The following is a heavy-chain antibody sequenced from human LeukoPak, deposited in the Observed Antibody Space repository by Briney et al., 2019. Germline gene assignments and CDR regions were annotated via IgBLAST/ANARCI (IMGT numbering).Heavy chain of an antibody. V-gene: IGHV3-30*02. J-gene: IGHJ4*02. CDR1: GFNFNTYG. Sequence: PGGSLRLSCATSGFNFNTYGMHWVRQAPGKGLEWVAFSKYDGNNKYYADSVKGRFTTSRDNSKNTVYLQMNSLRAEDTAVYYCAKVGLLRGGGYFDYWGQGTLVTVSS. CDR3: AKVGLLRGGGYFDY. D-gene: IGHD3-16*01. CDR2: SKYDGNNK.